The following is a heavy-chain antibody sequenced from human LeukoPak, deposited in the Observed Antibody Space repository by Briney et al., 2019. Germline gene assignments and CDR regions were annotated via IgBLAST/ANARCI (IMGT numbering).Heavy chain of an antibody. Sequence: ASVKVSCKASGYTFTSYGISWVRQAPGQGLEWVGWISAYNGNTNYAQKLQGRVTMTTDTSTSTAYMELRSLRSDDTAVYYCARDFVRFGELPSLPWFDPWGQGTLVTVSS. D-gene: IGHD3-10*01. CDR3: ARDFVRFGELPSLPWFDP. J-gene: IGHJ5*02. CDR1: GYTFTSYG. V-gene: IGHV1-18*04. CDR2: ISAYNGNT.